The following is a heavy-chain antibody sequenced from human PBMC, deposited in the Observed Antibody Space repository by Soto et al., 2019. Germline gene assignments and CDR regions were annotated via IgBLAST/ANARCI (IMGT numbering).Heavy chain of an antibody. V-gene: IGHV4-4*02. D-gene: IGHD2-2*01. CDR2: IYHSGST. Sequence: SETLSLTCAVSGGSISSSNWWSWVRQPPGKGLEWIGEIYHSGSTNYNPSLKSRVTISVDKSKNQFSLKLSSVTAADTAVYYCARAWVEGVVPAAIMGYGMDVWGQGTTVTVSS. CDR3: ARAWVEGVVPAAIMGYGMDV. J-gene: IGHJ6*02. CDR1: GGSISSSNW.